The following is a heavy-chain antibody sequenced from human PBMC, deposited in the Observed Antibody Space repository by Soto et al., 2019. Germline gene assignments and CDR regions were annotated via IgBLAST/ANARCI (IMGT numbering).Heavy chain of an antibody. V-gene: IGHV3-64D*06. CDR3: VKDLKIGAATIRNP. CDR1: GFTFSSYA. CDR2: ISSNGGST. D-gene: IGHD6-13*01. Sequence: PGGSLRLSCSASGFTFSSYAMHWVCQAPGKGLEYVSAISSNGGSTYYADSVKGRFTISRDNSKNTLYLQMSSLRAEDTAVYYCVKDLKIGAATIRNPWGQGTLVTVSS. J-gene: IGHJ5*02.